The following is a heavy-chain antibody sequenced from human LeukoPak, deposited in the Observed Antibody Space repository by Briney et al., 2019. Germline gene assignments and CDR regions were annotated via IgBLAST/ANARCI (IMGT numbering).Heavy chain of an antibody. CDR1: GGSIIRGDSY. CDR3: ARGGSGSYWSGIIDY. V-gene: IGHV4-31*03. CDR2: IYYTGST. J-gene: IGHJ4*02. D-gene: IGHD1-26*01. Sequence: PSETLSLTCTVSGGSIIRGDSYWSWIRQHPGRGLEWIGFIYYTGSTYYNPSLGSRVSMSLDTSENQFSLRLSSVTAADTAVYYCARGGSGSYWSGIIDYWGQGTLVTVSS.